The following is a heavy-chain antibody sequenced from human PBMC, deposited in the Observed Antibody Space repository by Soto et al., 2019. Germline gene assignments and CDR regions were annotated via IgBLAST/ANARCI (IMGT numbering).Heavy chain of an antibody. Sequence: GGSLRLSCAASGFTFSSYAMSWVRQAPGKGLEWVSAISGSGGSTYYADSVKGRFTISRDNSKNTLYLQMNSLRAEDTAVYYCAKDRRLPTYYYDSSGPGEAFDIWGQGTMVTVSS. D-gene: IGHD3-22*01. CDR2: ISGSGGST. V-gene: IGHV3-23*01. J-gene: IGHJ3*02. CDR1: GFTFSSYA. CDR3: AKDRRLPTYYYDSSGPGEAFDI.